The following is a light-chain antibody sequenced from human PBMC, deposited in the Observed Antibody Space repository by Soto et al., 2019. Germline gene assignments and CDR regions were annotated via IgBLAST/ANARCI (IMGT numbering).Light chain of an antibody. CDR1: SSDVGGYNY. J-gene: IGLJ2*01. V-gene: IGLV2-11*01. CDR2: DVS. CDR3: CSYAGSYAVV. Sequence: QSALTQPRSVSGSPGQSVTISCTGTSSDVGGYNYVSWYQQHPGKAPKLMIYDVSKRPSGVPDRFSGSNSGNTASLTISGVQAEDEADYYCCSYAGSYAVVFGGGTKLTVL.